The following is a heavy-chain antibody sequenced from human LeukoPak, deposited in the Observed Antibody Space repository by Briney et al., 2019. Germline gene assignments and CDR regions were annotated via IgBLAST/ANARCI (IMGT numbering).Heavy chain of an antibody. CDR2: IYYSGST. J-gene: IGHJ1*01. CDR1: GGSISSSSYY. D-gene: IGHD1-26*01. Sequence: PSETLSLTCTVSGGSISSSSYYWGWIRQPPGKGLEWIGSIYYSGSTYYNPSLKSRVTISVDTSKNQFSLKLSSVTAADTAVYYCARLLWVGANAEYFQHWGQGTLVTVSS. V-gene: IGHV4-39*01. CDR3: ARLLWVGANAEYFQH.